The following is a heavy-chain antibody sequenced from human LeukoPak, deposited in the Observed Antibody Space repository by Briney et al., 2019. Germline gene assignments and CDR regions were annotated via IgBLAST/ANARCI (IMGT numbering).Heavy chain of an antibody. CDR1: GYTFTSYY. CDR2: INPSGGST. CDR3: ARETRLYYYFDY. D-gene: IGHD3-3*01. Sequence: GASVKVSCKASGYTFTSYYMHWVRQAPGQGLEWMGIINPSGGSTSYAQKFQGRVTMTRDTSTSTVYMELSSLRSEDTAVYYYARETRLYYYFDYWGQGTLVTVSS. V-gene: IGHV1-46*01. J-gene: IGHJ4*02.